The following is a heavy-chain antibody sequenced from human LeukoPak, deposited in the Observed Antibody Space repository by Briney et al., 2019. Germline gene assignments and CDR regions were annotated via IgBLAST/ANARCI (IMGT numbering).Heavy chain of an antibody. CDR3: ASMGDSTTSCSIQGFAYRDY. Sequence: AETLSLTCAVYGRSFSGYYWSWLRQPPGNGLEWIGEINHSGSTNYNPSLKSRVTISVDTSKNQFSLKLSSVTASDTPVYSCASMGDSTTSCSIQGFAYRDYGGQGTGVIVTA. V-gene: IGHV4-34*01. CDR1: GRSFSGYY. D-gene: IGHD2-2*01. J-gene: IGHJ1*01. CDR2: INHSGST.